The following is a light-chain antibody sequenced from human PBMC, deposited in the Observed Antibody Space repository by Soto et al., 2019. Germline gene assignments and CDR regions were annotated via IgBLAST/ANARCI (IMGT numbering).Light chain of an antibody. J-gene: IGKJ1*01. CDR3: QQYNNRPWT. Sequence: EIVITQSPATLSVSPGERATLSCRASQSVSSNLAWYQQKPGQAPRLLIYGASTRATGIPARFSGSGSGTEFTLTISSLQSEDFAVYYCQQYNNRPWTFGQGTKVDIK. V-gene: IGKV3-15*01. CDR1: QSVSSN. CDR2: GAS.